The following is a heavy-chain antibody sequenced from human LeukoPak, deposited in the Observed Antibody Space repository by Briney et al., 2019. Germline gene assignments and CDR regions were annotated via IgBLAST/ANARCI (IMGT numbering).Heavy chain of an antibody. CDR2: ISGSGGST. CDR1: GFTFSSYA. V-gene: IGHV3-23*01. CDR3: AKSPHYYDSSGGDY. J-gene: IGHJ4*02. D-gene: IGHD3-22*01. Sequence: GGSLRLSCAASGFTFSSYAMSWVRQAPGKGLEWVSAISGSGGSTYYADSVKGRFTISRDNSKNTLYLQMNSLRAEDTAVYYCAKSPHYYDSSGGDYWGQGTLVTVSS.